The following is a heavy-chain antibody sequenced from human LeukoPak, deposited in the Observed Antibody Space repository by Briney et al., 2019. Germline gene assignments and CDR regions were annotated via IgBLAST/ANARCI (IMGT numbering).Heavy chain of an antibody. D-gene: IGHD5-12*01. J-gene: IGHJ4*02. CDR2: IYHSGST. V-gene: IGHV4-59*01. CDR1: GGSISTYY. CDR3: ARGGGYASPIGY. Sequence: SETLSLTCTLSGGSISTYYWIWIRQPPAKGLEGIGYIYHSGSTNYNPSLKSRVTISVDTSKNQFSLKLSSVTAADTAVYYCARGGGYASPIGYWGQGALVTVSS.